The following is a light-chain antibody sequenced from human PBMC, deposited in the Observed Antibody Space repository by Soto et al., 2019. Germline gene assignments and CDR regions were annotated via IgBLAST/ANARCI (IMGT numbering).Light chain of an antibody. CDR3: QSYDSSLSALYV. Sequence: QTVVTQPPSVSGAPGQRVTISCTGSSSNIGAGYEVHWYQQLPGTAPKLLIYGNNNRPSGVPDRFSGSKSGTSASLAITGLQADDEADYYCQSYDSSLSALYVFGTGTKVTVL. V-gene: IGLV1-40*01. CDR2: GNN. J-gene: IGLJ1*01. CDR1: SSNIGAGYE.